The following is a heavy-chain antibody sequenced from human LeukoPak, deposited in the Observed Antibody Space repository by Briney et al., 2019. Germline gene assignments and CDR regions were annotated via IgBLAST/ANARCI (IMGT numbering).Heavy chain of an antibody. CDR2: ISGSGGST. CDR1: GFTFSSYA. V-gene: IGHV3-23*01. D-gene: IGHD1-7*01. CDR3: AKDRYNWNYGLDAFDI. J-gene: IGHJ3*02. Sequence: GGSLRLSCAASGFTFSSYAMSWVCQAPGKGLEWVSAISGSGGSTYYADSVKGRFTISRDNSKNTLYLQMNSLRAEDTAVYYCAKDRYNWNYGLDAFDIWGQGTMVTVSS.